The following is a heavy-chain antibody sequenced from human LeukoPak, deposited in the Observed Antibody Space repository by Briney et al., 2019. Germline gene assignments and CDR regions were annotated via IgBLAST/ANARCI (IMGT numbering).Heavy chain of an antibody. CDR3: TRGARHPDY. CDR1: GGSISSSTYY. V-gene: IGHV4-39*07. Sequence: KPSETLSLTCTVSGGSISSSTYYWGWMRQPPGKGLEWIGSIYYSGSTNYNPSLKSRVTISVDTSKNQFSLKLTSVTAADTAVYYCTRGARHPDYWGQGTLVTVSS. CDR2: IYYSGST. J-gene: IGHJ4*02.